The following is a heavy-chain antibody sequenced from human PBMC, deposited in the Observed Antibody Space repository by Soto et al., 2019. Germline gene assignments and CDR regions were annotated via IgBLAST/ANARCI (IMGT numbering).Heavy chain of an antibody. CDR3: ARGRHWLDY. Sequence: SDTLFLSGACWGGAFIADCWGWIRQPPGKGLEWIGEIDHSGSTNYNPSLKSRVTISVDTSENQFSLRLSSVTAADTAIYYCARGRHWLDYWGQGTLVTVSS. CDR1: GGAFIADC. V-gene: IGHV4-34*01. J-gene: IGHJ4*02. D-gene: IGHD6-19*01. CDR2: IDHSGST.